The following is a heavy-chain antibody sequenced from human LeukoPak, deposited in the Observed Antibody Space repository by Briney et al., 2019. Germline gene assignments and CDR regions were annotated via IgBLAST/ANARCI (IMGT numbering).Heavy chain of an antibody. J-gene: IGHJ3*02. CDR3: ARAAGYCSGGSCYEDAFDI. CDR2: IIPIFATP. CDR1: GGTFSSYA. Sequence: SVKVSCKNSGGTFSSYAISWVRQAPGQGLEWMGGIIPIFATPNYAQKFQGRVTITADEATSTAYMELSSLRSEDTAVYYCARAAGYCSGGSCYEDAFDIWGQGTMVTVSS. D-gene: IGHD2-15*01. V-gene: IGHV1-69*13.